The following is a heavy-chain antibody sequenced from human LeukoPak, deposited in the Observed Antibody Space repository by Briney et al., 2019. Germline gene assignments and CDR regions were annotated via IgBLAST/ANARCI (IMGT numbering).Heavy chain of an antibody. J-gene: IGHJ3*02. V-gene: IGHV3-30*18. D-gene: IGHD3-10*01. Sequence: GGSLRLSCAASGFTFSSYGMHWVRQAPGKGLEWVAVISYDGSNKYSADSVKGRFTISRDNSKNTLYLQMNSLRAEDTAVYYCAKDLDTMVRGVTHAFDIWGQGTMVTVSS. CDR3: AKDLDTMVRGVTHAFDI. CDR2: ISYDGSNK. CDR1: GFTFSSYG.